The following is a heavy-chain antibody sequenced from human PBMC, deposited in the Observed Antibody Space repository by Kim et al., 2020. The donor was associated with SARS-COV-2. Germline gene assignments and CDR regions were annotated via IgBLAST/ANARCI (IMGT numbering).Heavy chain of an antibody. CDR3: ARESYGSGSPLSDY. Sequence: GGSLRLSCAASGFTFSSYGMHWVRQAPGKGLEWVAVISYDGSNKYYADSVKGRFTISRDNSKNTLYLQMNRLRAEDTAVYYCARESYGSGSPLSDYWGQGTLVTVSS. J-gene: IGHJ4*02. D-gene: IGHD3-10*01. V-gene: IGHV3-33*05. CDR1: GFTFSSYG. CDR2: ISYDGSNK.